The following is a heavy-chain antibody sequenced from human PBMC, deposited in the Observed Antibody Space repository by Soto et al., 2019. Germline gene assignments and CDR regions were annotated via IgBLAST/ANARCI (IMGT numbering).Heavy chain of an antibody. D-gene: IGHD3-22*01. CDR3: ARDIGDSSGYYDGYYYGMDV. J-gene: IGHJ6*02. CDR2: IIPIFGTA. V-gene: IGHV1-69*12. CDR1: GGTFSSYA. Sequence: QVQLVQSGAEVKKPGSSVKVSCKASGGTFSSYAISWVRQAPGQGLEWMGGIIPIFGTATYAQKFQGRVTITADESTSTAYMELSSLRSEDTAVYYCARDIGDSSGYYDGYYYGMDVWGQGTTVTVSS.